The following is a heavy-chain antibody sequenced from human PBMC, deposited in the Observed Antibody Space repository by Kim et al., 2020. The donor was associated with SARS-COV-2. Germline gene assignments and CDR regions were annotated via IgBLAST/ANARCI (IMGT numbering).Heavy chain of an antibody. Sequence: SPSHHPTLNSRVTISVDTSKNQFSLKLSSVPAADTAVYYCASLPYYDSRPIWGQGTLVTVSS. J-gene: IGHJ4*02. D-gene: IGHD3-22*01. CDR3: ASLPYYDSRPI. V-gene: IGHV4-30-2*05. CDR2: SP.